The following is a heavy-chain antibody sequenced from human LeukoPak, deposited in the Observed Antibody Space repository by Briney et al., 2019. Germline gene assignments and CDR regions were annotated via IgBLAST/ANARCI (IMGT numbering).Heavy chain of an antibody. D-gene: IGHD4-17*01. Sequence: PGGSLRLSCAASGFSFSTYAMSWVRQAPGKGLQWVSGISDSGSTTYYADSVKGRFTISRDNSKNTLFLQMISLRAEDTAVYYCAKIPLGGDYGDYFDYWGQGTLVTVSS. V-gene: IGHV3-23*01. CDR2: ISDSGSTT. J-gene: IGHJ4*02. CDR3: AKIPLGGDYGDYFDY. CDR1: GFSFSTYA.